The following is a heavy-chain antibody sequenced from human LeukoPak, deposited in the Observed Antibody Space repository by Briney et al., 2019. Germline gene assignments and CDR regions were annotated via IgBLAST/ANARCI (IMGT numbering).Heavy chain of an antibody. CDR3: ARGGGSAFDI. V-gene: IGHV4-59*01. J-gene: IGHJ3*02. D-gene: IGHD3-10*01. Sequence: SETLSLTCTASGGSISSYYWSRIRQPPGKGLEWIGYIYYSGSTNYNPSLKSRVTISVDTSKNQFSLKLSSVTAADTAVYYCARGGGSAFDIWGRGTMVTVSS. CDR1: GGSISSYY. CDR2: IYYSGST.